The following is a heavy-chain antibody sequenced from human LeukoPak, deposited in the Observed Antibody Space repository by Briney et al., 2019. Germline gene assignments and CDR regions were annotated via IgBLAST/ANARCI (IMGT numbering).Heavy chain of an antibody. V-gene: IGHV3-48*04. CDR3: AREGLGYSYGYGFDY. J-gene: IGHJ4*02. D-gene: IGHD5-18*01. CDR2: MNSDSSTI. CDR1: GFTFSSYG. Sequence: GGSLRLSCAASGFTFSSYGMNWVRRAPGKGLEWISYMNSDSSTIYHADSVKGRFTISRDNAKNSLYLQMNSLRAEDTAVYYCAREGLGYSYGYGFDYWGQGTLVTVSS.